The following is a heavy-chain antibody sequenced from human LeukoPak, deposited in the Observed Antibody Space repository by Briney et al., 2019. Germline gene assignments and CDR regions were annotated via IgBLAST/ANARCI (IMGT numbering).Heavy chain of an antibody. CDR3: TREGRGALNDAFDI. CDR1: GFIVSSNY. V-gene: IGHV3-53*01. J-gene: IGHJ3*02. Sequence: GGSLRLSCAASGFIVSSNYMTWVRQAPGKGLEWVSVIYSDGSTFYADSVKGRFTISRDNAKNSMYLQMSSLRAEDTAVYYCTREGRGALNDAFDIWGQGTLVTVSS. D-gene: IGHD3-10*01. CDR2: IYSDGST.